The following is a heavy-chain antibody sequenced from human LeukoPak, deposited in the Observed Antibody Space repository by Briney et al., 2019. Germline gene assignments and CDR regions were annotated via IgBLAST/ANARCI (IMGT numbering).Heavy chain of an antibody. J-gene: IGHJ6*03. Sequence: SQTLSLTCTVSGDSISSGSYYWSWIRQPAGKGLEWIGRIYTIGSTHYNTSLKSRVTISVDASKNQFSLKLSSVTAADTAVYYCARKTIVVVPAALGLNYYYYYMDVWGKGTTVTVSS. CDR1: GDSISSGSYY. CDR3: ARKTIVVVPAALGLNYYYYYMDV. CDR2: IYTIGST. D-gene: IGHD2-2*01. V-gene: IGHV4-61*02.